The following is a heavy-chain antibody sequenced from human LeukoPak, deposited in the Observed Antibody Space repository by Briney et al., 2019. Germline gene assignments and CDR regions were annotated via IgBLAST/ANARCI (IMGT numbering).Heavy chain of an antibody. V-gene: IGHV4-59*11. CDR3: ARGNPRFEYSSSSLGYYYYMDV. CDR1: GGSISSHY. CDR2: IYYSGST. D-gene: IGHD6-6*01. Sequence: SETLSLTCTVSGGSISSHYWSWIRQPPGKGLEWIGYIYYSGSTNYNPSLKSRVTISVDTSKNQFSLKLSSVTAADTAVYYCARGNPRFEYSSSSLGYYYYMDVWGKGTTVTVSS. J-gene: IGHJ6*03.